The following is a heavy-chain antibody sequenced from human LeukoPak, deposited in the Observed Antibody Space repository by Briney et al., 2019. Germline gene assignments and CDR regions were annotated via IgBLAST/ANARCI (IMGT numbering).Heavy chain of an antibody. V-gene: IGHV4-59*01. J-gene: IGHJ4*02. Sequence: PSGTLSLTCTVSGGSISSYYWSWIRQPPGKGLEWIGCIHYSGSTYYNPSLTSRVTISVDTSKNQFSLKLSSVTAADTAVYYCARVRDRSSYFYDFDYWGQGTLVTVSS. CDR1: GGSISSYY. CDR2: IHYSGST. CDR3: ARVRDRSSYFYDFDY. D-gene: IGHD3-22*01.